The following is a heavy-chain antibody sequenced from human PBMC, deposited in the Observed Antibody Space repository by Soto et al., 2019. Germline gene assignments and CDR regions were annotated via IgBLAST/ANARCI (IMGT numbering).Heavy chain of an antibody. Sequence: SVKVSCKASGGTFSTYSITWVRQAPGQGLEWMGGIIPIFATTTYAQKFQGRVTITADESTSTAYMELSSLRFEDTAVYYCARAPPTRTGRSCYKGSQHYYSAIDDGAPGTTV. CDR3: ARAPPTRTGRSCYKGSQHYYSAIDD. D-gene: IGHD2-15*01. V-gene: IGHV1-69*13. CDR2: IIPIFATT. CDR1: GGTFSTYS. J-gene: IGHJ6*02.